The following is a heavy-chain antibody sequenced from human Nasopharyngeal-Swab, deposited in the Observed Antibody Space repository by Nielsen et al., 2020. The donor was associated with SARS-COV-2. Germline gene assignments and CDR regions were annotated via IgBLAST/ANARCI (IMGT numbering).Heavy chain of an antibody. CDR2: INSDGTTT. J-gene: IGHJ6*02. D-gene: IGHD3-10*01. Sequence: GESLKISCAASGFSFRSCWMHWVRQAPGKGLVWVSCINSDGTTTRYADSVKGRFTVSRDNAKNTLYLEMNSLRADDTAVYYCARRLVWFGEAHYYYYGMDVWGQGTTVTVSS. V-gene: IGHV3-74*01. CDR3: ARRLVWFGEAHYYYYGMDV. CDR1: GFSFRSCW.